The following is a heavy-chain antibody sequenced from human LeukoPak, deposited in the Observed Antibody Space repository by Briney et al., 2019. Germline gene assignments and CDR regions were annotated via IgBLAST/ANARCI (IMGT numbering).Heavy chain of an antibody. CDR3: AKGYCTGASCYVLDS. Sequence: GASVKVSCKASGYDFTTNYIHWVRRAPGQGLEWMGTINPSVSSTTYGQRFRGRVTMTRDTSTATVYMDLGSLTSEDTAIYYCAKGYCTGASCYVLDSWGQGTLVTVSS. D-gene: IGHD2-15*01. J-gene: IGHJ4*02. CDR1: GYDFTTNY. V-gene: IGHV1-46*01. CDR2: INPSVSST.